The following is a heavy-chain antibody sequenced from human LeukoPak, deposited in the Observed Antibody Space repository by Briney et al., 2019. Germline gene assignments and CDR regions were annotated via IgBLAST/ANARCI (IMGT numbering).Heavy chain of an antibody. D-gene: IGHD6-19*01. V-gene: IGHV3-21*01. CDR3: ARAKAPNLYSSGWYYGY. CDR1: GFTFSSYS. J-gene: IGHJ4*02. Sequence: GGSLRLSCAASGFTFSSYSMNWVRQAPGKGLEWVSSISSSSSYIYYADSVKGRFTISRDNAKNSLYLQMNSLRAEDTAVYYCARAKAPNLYSSGWYYGYWGQGTLVTVSS. CDR2: ISSSSSYI.